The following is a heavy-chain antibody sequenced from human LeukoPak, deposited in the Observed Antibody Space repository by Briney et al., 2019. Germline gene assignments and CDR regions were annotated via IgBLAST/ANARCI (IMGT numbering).Heavy chain of an antibody. CDR2: IYYSGST. V-gene: IGHV4-59*08. D-gene: IGHD3-3*01. Sequence: SETLSLTCTVSGGSISSYYWSWIRQPPGKGLEWIGYIYYSGSTNYNPSLKSRVTISVDTSKNQFSLKLSSVTAADTAVYYCARRSPIAYDFWSGYYNPFDYWGQGTLVTVSS. J-gene: IGHJ4*02. CDR1: GGSISSYY. CDR3: ARRSPIAYDFWSGYYNPFDY.